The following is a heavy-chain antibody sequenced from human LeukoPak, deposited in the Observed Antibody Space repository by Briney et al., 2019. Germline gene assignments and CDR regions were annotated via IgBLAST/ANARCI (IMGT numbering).Heavy chain of an antibody. CDR3: ARGVYYDYVWGSYRYTKSVRFDY. CDR1: GGSISSGSYY. CDR2: IYTSGST. Sequence: SSQTLSLTCTVSGGSISSGSYYWSWIRQPAGKGLEWIGRIYTSGSTNYNPSLKSRVTISVDTSKNQFSLKLSSVTAADTAVYYCARGVYYDYVWGSYRYTKSVRFDYWGQGTLVTVSS. V-gene: IGHV4-61*02. J-gene: IGHJ4*02. D-gene: IGHD3-16*02.